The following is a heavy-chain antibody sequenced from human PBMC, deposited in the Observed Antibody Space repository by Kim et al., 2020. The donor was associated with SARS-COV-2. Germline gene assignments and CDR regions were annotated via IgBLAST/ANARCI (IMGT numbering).Heavy chain of an antibody. CDR1: GFTFSSYA. CDR2: ISGSGGST. V-gene: IGHV3-23*01. Sequence: GGSLRLSCAASGFTFSSYAMSWVRQAPGKGLEWVSAISGSGGSTYYADSVKGRFTISRDNSKNTLYLQINSLRAEDTAVYYCAKDLLGSSWYGGNFDYWGQGTLVTVSS. D-gene: IGHD6-13*01. CDR3: AKDLLGSSWYGGNFDY. J-gene: IGHJ4*02.